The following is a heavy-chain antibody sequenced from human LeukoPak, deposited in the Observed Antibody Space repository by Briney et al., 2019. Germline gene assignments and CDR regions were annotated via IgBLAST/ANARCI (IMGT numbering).Heavy chain of an antibody. Sequence: GGSLRLSCSASGFSFTSYAMNRVRQAPGKGLEWVSSITTGSSYIYYADSVRGRFSVSRDNAQNSLYLEMNSLRAEDTAVYFCARVEATTARSYYYYYMDVWGKGTTVTVSS. V-gene: IGHV3-21*06. D-gene: IGHD1-1*01. CDR2: ITTGSSYI. CDR3: ARVEATTARSYYYYYMDV. CDR1: GFSFTSYA. J-gene: IGHJ6*03.